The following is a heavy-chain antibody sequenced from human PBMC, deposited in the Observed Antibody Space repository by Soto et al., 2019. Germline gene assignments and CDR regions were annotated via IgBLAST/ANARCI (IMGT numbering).Heavy chain of an antibody. Sequence: PGESLKISFEGSGYIFTNQWINWVRQVPGKGLEWMGNIDPSDSHTNYSPSFQGHVTISIDKSIRTAYLQWTRLKASDTAIYYCASGRWNLHFHYWGQGSLATVSS. CDR2: IDPSDSHT. D-gene: IGHD2-15*01. CDR1: GYIFTNQW. CDR3: ASGRWNLHFHY. V-gene: IGHV5-10-1*01. J-gene: IGHJ4*02.